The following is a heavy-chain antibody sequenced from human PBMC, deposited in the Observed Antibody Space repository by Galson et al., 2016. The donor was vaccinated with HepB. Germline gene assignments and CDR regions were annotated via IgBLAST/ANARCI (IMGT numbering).Heavy chain of an antibody. Sequence: QSGAEVKKPGESLKISCKASGYSFTSYWSGWVRQMPGKGLEWMGILYPGDSDTRYSQSFQGQVTISADKSITTAYLQWSSLKAADIAIYYCARVKYDSNGYPDYWGQGTLATVSS. CDR1: GYSFTSYW. CDR2: LYPGDSDT. V-gene: IGHV5-51*01. CDR3: ARVKYDSNGYPDY. D-gene: IGHD3-22*01. J-gene: IGHJ4*02.